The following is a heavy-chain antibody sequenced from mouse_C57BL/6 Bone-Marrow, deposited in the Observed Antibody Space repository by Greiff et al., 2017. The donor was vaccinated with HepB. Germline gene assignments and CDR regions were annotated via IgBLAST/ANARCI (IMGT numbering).Heavy chain of an antibody. D-gene: IGHD1-1*01. V-gene: IGHV1-52*01. CDR3: ARSPYYDGYAMGY. J-gene: IGHJ4*01. CDR1: GYTFTSYW. CDR2: IDPSDSET. Sequence: QVQLQQSGAELVRPGSSVKLSCKASGYTFTSYWMHWVKQRPIQGLEWIGNIDPSDSETHYNQKFKDKATLTVDKSSSTAYMQLSSLTSEDSAVYYCARSPYYDGYAMGYWGQGTSVTVSS.